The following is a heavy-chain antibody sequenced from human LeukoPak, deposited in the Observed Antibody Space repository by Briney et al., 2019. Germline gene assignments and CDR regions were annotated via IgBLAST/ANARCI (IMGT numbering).Heavy chain of an antibody. V-gene: IGHV4-34*01. CDR3: ARGGLRYFDWLSSYYFEY. Sequence: KPSETLSLTCAVYGGSFSGYYWSWIRQPPGKGLEWIGEINHSGSTNYNPSLKSRVTISVDTSKNQFSLKLSSVTAADTAVYYCARGGLRYFDWLSSYYFEYWGQGTLVTVSS. CDR2: INHSGST. J-gene: IGHJ4*02. CDR1: GGSFSGYY. D-gene: IGHD3-9*01.